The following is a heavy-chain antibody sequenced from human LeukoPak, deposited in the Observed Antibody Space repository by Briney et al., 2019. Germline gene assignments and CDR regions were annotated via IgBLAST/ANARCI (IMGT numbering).Heavy chain of an antibody. D-gene: IGHD6-6*01. CDR3: ARDFTIAARPGGY. J-gene: IGHJ4*02. Sequence: GASVKVSCKASGYTFTSYGISWVRQAPGQGLEWMGWINPNSGGTNYAQKLQGRVTMTTDTSTSTAYMELRSLRSDDTAVYYCARDFTIAARPGGYWGQGTLVTVSS. CDR2: INPNSGGT. V-gene: IGHV1-18*01. CDR1: GYTFTSYG.